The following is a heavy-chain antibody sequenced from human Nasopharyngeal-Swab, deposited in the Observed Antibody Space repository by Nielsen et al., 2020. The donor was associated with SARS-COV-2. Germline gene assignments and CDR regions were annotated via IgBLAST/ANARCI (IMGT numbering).Heavy chain of an antibody. CDR3: ARDTGQDYDILTGYYVPLFYGMDV. Sequence: GESLKISCAPSGFTFSNYWMGWVRQAPGKGLEWVANIKQDGGEKYYVDSVKGRFTISRDNAKNSLYLQMNSLRPEDTAVYYCARDTGQDYDILTGYYVPLFYGMDVWGQGTTVTVSS. D-gene: IGHD3-9*01. CDR2: IKQDGGEK. J-gene: IGHJ6*02. CDR1: GFTFSNYW. V-gene: IGHV3-7*01.